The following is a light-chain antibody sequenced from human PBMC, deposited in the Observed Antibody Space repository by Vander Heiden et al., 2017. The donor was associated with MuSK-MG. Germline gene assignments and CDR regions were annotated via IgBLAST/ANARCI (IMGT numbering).Light chain of an antibody. V-gene: IGLV3-25*03. J-gene: IGLJ2*01. CDR2: KDR. CDR1: ALPKQY. Sequence: SSELTQPPSVSVSPGQTARITCSGDALPKQYAYWYQQKPAQPHLLLIYKDRQRPSGIPERFSGSCAGTTVTLTIRGGQAEDDADYYCHSADSSGTVVFGGGTKLTVL. CDR3: HSADSSGTVV.